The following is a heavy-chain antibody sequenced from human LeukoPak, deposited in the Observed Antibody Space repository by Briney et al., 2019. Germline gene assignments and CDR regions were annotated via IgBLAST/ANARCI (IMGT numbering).Heavy chain of an antibody. CDR1: GFTVSSIH. D-gene: IGHD4-17*01. J-gene: IGHJ4*02. V-gene: IGHV3-53*01. Sequence: PGGSLRLSCAASGFTVSSIHMTWVRQAPGKGLEWVSVIYPGGSTYYADSVKGRFTISRDNSKNTLYLQMNSLRAEDTAVYYCAKNRGTTTVTTFLVYWGQGTLVTVSS. CDR3: AKNRGTTTVTTFLVY. CDR2: IYPGGST.